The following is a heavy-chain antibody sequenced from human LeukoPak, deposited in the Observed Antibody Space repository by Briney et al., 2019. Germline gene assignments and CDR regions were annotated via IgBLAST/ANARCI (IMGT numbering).Heavy chain of an antibody. D-gene: IGHD3-22*01. J-gene: IGHJ3*02. CDR1: GGSISSYY. CDR2: IYYSGST. CDR3: ARQGGATMIERFLHAFDI. V-gene: IGHV4-59*08. Sequence: PSETLSLTCTVSGGSISSYYWSWIRQPPGQGLEWIGYIYYSGSTNYNPSLKSRVTISTDTSKNQFSLKLSSVTAADTAVYYCARQGGATMIERFLHAFDIWGQGTMVTVSS.